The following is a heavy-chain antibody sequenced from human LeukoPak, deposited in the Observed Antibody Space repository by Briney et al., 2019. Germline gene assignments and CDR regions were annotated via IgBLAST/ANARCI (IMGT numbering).Heavy chain of an antibody. J-gene: IGHJ4*02. CDR3: ARVSPERGYNYGPLDNYSDY. D-gene: IGHD5-18*01. V-gene: IGHV3-7*01. Sequence: PGGSLRLSCAASGFTFSTYWMTWVRQAPGKGLEWVANIKQDGSEKYYVDSVKGRFTISRDNAKNSLYLQMNSLRAEDTAVYYCARVSPERGYNYGPLDNYSDYWGQGTLVTVSS. CDR1: GFTFSTYW. CDR2: IKQDGSEK.